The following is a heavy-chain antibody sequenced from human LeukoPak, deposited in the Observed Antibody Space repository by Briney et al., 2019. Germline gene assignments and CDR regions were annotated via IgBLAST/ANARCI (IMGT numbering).Heavy chain of an antibody. J-gene: IGHJ4*02. CDR3: AKDLTTVTTQGDY. D-gene: IGHD4-17*01. CDR2: IRYDGSDK. Sequence: GMSLRLSCEASGFPFKTYAMYWVRQAPGKGLEWVAFIRYDGSDKYYADSVKGRFAISRDNSKNTVYLQMNSLRTEDTAVYYCAKDLTTVTTQGDYWGQGTLVTVSS. V-gene: IGHV3-30*09. CDR1: GFPFKTYA.